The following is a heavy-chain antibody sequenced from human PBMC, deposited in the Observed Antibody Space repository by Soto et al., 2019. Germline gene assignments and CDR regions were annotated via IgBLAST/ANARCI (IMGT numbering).Heavy chain of an antibody. D-gene: IGHD3-22*01. CDR2: IYSGGST. Sequence: EVQLVESGGGLIQPGGSLRLSCAASGFTVSSNYMSWVCQAPGKGLEWVSVIYSGGSTYYADSVKGRFTISRDNSKNTLYLQMNSLRAEDTAVYYCARNYDSTAGGAFDIWGQGTMVTVSS. J-gene: IGHJ3*02. CDR3: ARNYDSTAGGAFDI. CDR1: GFTVSSNY. V-gene: IGHV3-53*01.